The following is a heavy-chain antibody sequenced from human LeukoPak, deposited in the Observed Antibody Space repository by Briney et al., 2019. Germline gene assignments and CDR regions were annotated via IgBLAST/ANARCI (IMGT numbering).Heavy chain of an antibody. CDR1: GYTFTGYY. D-gene: IGHD2/OR15-2a*01. CDR3: ATVLSNQVPGLDY. J-gene: IGHJ4*02. Sequence: GASVKVSCKASGYTFTGYYMHWVRQAPGQGLEWMGWINPNSGGTNYAQKFQGRVTMTRDTSISTAYMELSRLRSDDTAVYYCATVLSNQVPGLDYWGQGTLVTVSS. V-gene: IGHV1-2*02. CDR2: INPNSGGT.